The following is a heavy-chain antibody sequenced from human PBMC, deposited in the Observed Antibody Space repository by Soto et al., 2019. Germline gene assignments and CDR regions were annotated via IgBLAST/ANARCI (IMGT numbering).Heavy chain of an antibody. CDR1: GGTLSSYA. J-gene: IGHJ5*02. D-gene: IGHD3-3*01. CDR3: ARVPYFWSGYFYGFDP. V-gene: IGHV1-69*13. Sequence: SVKVSCKDSGGTLSSYAISWVRQAPGQGLEWMGGIIPIFGTANYAQKFQGRATITADESTSTAYMELSSLRSEDTAVYYCARVPYFWSGYFYGFDPWGQGTLVTV. CDR2: IIPIFGTA.